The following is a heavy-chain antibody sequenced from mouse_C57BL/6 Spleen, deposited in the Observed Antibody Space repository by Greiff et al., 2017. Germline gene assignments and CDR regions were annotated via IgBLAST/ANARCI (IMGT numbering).Heavy chain of an antibody. D-gene: IGHD2-4*01. V-gene: IGHV1-55*01. Sequence: QVQLQQPGAELVKPGASVKMSCKASGYTFTSYWITWVKQRPGQGLEWIGDIYPGSGSTNYNEKFKSKATLTVDTSSSTAYMQLSSLTSEDSAVYYCARGDYDVGVYYAMDFWGQGTSVTVSS. CDR1: GYTFTSYW. J-gene: IGHJ4*01. CDR3: ARGDYDVGVYYAMDF. CDR2: IYPGSGST.